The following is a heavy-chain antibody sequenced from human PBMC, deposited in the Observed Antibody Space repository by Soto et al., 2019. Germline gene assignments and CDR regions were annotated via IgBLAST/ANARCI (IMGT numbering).Heavy chain of an antibody. CDR3: ARPRYSGDDPDALET. CDR1: GFTFSSYR. CDR2: IWYDGSHK. Sequence: QVHLVESGGAVVQPGTSLRLSCTASGFTFSSYRMHWVRQAPGKGLEWVAIIWYDGSHKFYVDSVKGRFGVSRENSKTTVYLQMNSLTGEDTALYYCARPRYSGDDPDALETSSRGTLVNISS. V-gene: IGHV3-33*01. J-gene: IGHJ3*02. D-gene: IGHD5-12*01.